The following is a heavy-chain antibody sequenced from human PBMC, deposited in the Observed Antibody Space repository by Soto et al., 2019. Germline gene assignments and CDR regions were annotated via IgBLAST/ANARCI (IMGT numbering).Heavy chain of an antibody. V-gene: IGHV3-33*01. Sequence: QVQLVESGGGVVQPGRSLRLSCAASGFTFSSYGMHWVRQAPGKGLEWVAVIWYDGSNKYYADSVKGRFTISRDNSKNTLYLQMNSLRAEDTAVYYCASGDGSYYQKEPRDFGNPAWGQGPLVTVSS. CDR2: IWYDGSNK. CDR1: GFTFSSYG. J-gene: IGHJ5*02. CDR3: ASGDGSYYQKEPRDFGNPA. D-gene: IGHD1-26*01.